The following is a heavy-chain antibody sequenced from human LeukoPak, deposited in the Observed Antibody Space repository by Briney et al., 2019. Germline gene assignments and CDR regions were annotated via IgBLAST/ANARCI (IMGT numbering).Heavy chain of an antibody. CDR3: ARVVGATFPYFDY. CDR2: INPNSGGT. Sequence: ASVKVSCKASGYTFTGYYMHWVRQAPGQGLEWMGWINPNSGGTNYAQKFQGRVTMTRDTSISTAYMELSKLRSDDTAVYYCARVVGATFPYFDYSGQGTLVTVSS. CDR1: GYTFTGYY. V-gene: IGHV1-2*02. D-gene: IGHD1-26*01. J-gene: IGHJ4*02.